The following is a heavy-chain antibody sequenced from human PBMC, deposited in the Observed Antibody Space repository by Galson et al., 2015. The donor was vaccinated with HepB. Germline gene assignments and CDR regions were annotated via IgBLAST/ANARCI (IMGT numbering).Heavy chain of an antibody. V-gene: IGHV1-18*01. D-gene: IGHD3-22*01. Sequence: SVKVSCKASGYTFTSYGISWVRQAPGQGLEWMGWISAYNGNTNYAQKLQGRVTMTTDTSTSTAYMELRSLRSDDTAVYYCASSTYSSYYFGYGDFDYWGQGTLVTVSS. CDR2: ISAYNGNT. CDR1: GYTFTSYG. CDR3: ASSTYSSYYFGYGDFDY. J-gene: IGHJ4*02.